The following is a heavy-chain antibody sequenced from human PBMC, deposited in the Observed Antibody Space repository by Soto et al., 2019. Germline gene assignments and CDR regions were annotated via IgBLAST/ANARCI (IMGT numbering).Heavy chain of an antibody. CDR3: ARVVSSSSPFSYGMDV. Sequence: SPTLSLTCAISGDSVSSNSAAWNWIRQSPSRGLEWLGRTYYRSKWYNDYAVSVKSRITINPDTSKNQFSLQLNSVTPEDTAVYYCARVVSSSSPFSYGMDVWGQGTTVTVSS. J-gene: IGHJ6*02. CDR1: GDSVSSNSAA. D-gene: IGHD6-13*01. V-gene: IGHV6-1*01. CDR2: TYYRSKWYN.